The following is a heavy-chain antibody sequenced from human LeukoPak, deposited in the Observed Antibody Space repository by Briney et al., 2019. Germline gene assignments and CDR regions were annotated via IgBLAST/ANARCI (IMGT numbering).Heavy chain of an antibody. D-gene: IGHD2-2*01. CDR3: ATQALGYCSSTSCSDAFDI. V-gene: IGHV1-24*01. J-gene: IGHJ3*02. Sequence: ASVKVSCKVSGYTLTELSMHWVRQAPGKGLEWMGGFDPEDGETIYAQKFQGRVTMTEDTSTDTAYMELSSLRPEDTAVYYRATQALGYCSSTSCSDAFDIWGQGAMVTVSS. CDR1: GYTLTELS. CDR2: FDPEDGET.